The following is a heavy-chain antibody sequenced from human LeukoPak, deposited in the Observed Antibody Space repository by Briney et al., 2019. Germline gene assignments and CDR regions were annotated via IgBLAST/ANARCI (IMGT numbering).Heavy chain of an antibody. CDR1: GGSFSGYY. CDR2: INHSGST. J-gene: IGHJ4*02. D-gene: IGHD3-10*01. CDR3: ARGRKYYYGSGSYYNDY. Sequence: SETLSLTCAVYGGSFSGYYWSWIRQPPGKGLEWIGEINHSGSTNYNPSLKSRVTISVDTSKNQFSLELSSVTAADTAVYYCARGRKYYYGSGSYYNDYWGQGTLVTVSS. V-gene: IGHV4-34*01.